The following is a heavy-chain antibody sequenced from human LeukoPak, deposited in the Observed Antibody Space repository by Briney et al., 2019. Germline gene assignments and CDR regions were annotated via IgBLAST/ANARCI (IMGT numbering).Heavy chain of an antibody. CDR2: VSTTGGST. Sequence: GGSLRLSCGASSFTFSSYVMSWVRQAPGKGLEWVSTVSTTGGSTYYADSVKGRFAISRDNSKNTLYLQMNSLRAEDTAVYYCAKLGDPIVGASTAAGVDYWGQGTLVTVSS. J-gene: IGHJ4*02. CDR1: SFTFSSYV. D-gene: IGHD1-26*01. CDR3: AKLGDPIVGASTAAGVDY. V-gene: IGHV3-23*01.